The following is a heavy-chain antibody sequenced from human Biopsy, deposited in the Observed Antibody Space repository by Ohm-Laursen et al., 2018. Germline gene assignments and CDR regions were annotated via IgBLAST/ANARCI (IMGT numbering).Heavy chain of an antibody. CDR1: GGTFTNYA. V-gene: IGHV1-69*13. CDR3: ARDALGGGSYRFFY. D-gene: IGHD1-26*01. J-gene: IGHJ4*02. Sequence: SVKVSCKTSGGTFTNYAISWVRQAPGQGLEWMGGIIPIFGTANYAQKFQGRVTITADESTSTAYIELSSLRSDDTAVYYCARDALGGGSYRFFYWGQGSLVTVSS. CDR2: IIPIFGTA.